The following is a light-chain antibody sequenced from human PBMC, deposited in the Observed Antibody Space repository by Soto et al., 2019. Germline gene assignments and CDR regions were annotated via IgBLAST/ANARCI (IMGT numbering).Light chain of an antibody. CDR2: GTS. J-gene: IGKJ1*01. CDR3: QHCDSSLWT. V-gene: IGKV3-20*01. Sequence: EIVLTQSPGTLSLSPGERATLSCRASQSINSNHLAWYQQKPGQAPRLLIYGTSSRPTGIPDRFSGRGSGADFTLTISRLEPEDFAMYYCQHCDSSLWTFGQGTQVEIK. CDR1: QSINSNH.